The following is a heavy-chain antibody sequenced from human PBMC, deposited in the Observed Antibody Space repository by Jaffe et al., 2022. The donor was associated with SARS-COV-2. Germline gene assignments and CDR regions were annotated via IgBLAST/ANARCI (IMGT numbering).Heavy chain of an antibody. J-gene: IGHJ4*02. CDR3: ATRGEYDYVSKGYLPDY. D-gene: IGHD3-16*01. CDR2: ISGNSNTI. V-gene: IGHV3-23*01. Sequence: EGQLLESGGGLISPGGSLKLSCAASGFTFATYAMSWVRQAPGKRLEWVSSISGNSNTIYYGDSVKGRFTISRDNSKNTLYLQMSSLRAEDTATYYCATRGEYDYVSKGYLPDYWGQGTQVTVSS. CDR1: GFTFATYA.